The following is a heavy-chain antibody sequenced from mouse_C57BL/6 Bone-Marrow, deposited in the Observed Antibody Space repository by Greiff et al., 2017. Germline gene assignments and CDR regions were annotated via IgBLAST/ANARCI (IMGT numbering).Heavy chain of an antibody. J-gene: IGHJ2*01. Sequence: EVQLQQSGPELVMPGASVKMSCKASGYTFTDYNMHWVKQSHGKSLEWIGYINPNNGGTSYNQKFKGKATLTVNKSSSTAYMELRSLTSEDSAVYYCARWGYYYGSNFDYWGQGTTLTVSS. CDR3: ARWGYYYGSNFDY. CDR1: GYTFTDYN. CDR2: INPNNGGT. D-gene: IGHD1-1*01. V-gene: IGHV1-22*01.